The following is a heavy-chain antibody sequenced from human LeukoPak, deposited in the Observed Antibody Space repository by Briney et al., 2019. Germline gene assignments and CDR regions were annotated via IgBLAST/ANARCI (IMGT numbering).Heavy chain of an antibody. J-gene: IGHJ3*02. CDR1: GFTFSSYS. Sequence: SGGSLRLSCAASGFTFSSYSMNWVRQAPGEGLEWVSSISSSGSLIYYADSVKGRFTISRDNARNSLFLQMNSLRAEDTAVYYCARDLRYCSSASCSENGAFDIWGQGTMVTVSS. CDR2: ISSSGSLI. V-gene: IGHV3-21*01. CDR3: ARDLRYCSSASCSENGAFDI. D-gene: IGHD2-2*01.